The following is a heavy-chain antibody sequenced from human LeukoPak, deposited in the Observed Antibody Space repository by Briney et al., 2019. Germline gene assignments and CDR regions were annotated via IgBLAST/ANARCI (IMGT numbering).Heavy chain of an antibody. CDR3: ARDLSGIDY. Sequence: ASVKVSCKASGYTFTNYYIHWVRQAPGQGLEWMGIINPTGDSTSYAQNFQARVTMTRDTSTNTVHMELSSLRSEDTAVYYCARDLSGIDYWGQGTLVTVSS. CDR1: GYTFTNYY. J-gene: IGHJ4*02. V-gene: IGHV1-46*01. D-gene: IGHD1-26*01. CDR2: INPTGDST.